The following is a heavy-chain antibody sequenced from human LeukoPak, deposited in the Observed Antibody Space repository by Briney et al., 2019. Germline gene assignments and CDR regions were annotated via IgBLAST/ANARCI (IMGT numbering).Heavy chain of an antibody. J-gene: IGHJ4*02. CDR2: ISSTGSTI. V-gene: IGHV3-48*03. D-gene: IGHD5-18*01. CDR3: ARDGYSYGYGDD. Sequence: GGSLRLSCAASVFTFSSYEMKWVRQAPPKGLEWVSYISSTGSTIYYAASVKGRFPISRDNAKNALYLQMNSLRAEDTAVYYCARDGYSYGYGDDWGQGTLVTVSS. CDR1: VFTFSSYE.